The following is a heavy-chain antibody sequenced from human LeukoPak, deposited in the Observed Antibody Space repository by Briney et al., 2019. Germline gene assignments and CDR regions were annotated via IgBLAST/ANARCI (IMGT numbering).Heavy chain of an antibody. V-gene: IGHV3-53*01. Sequence: GGSLRLSCAASGFTVSSNYMSWVRQAPGTGLEWVSVIYSGGSTYYADSVKGRFTISRDNSKNTLYLQMNSLRAEDTAVYYCASPYIAARHRALDYWGQGTLVTVSS. CDR1: GFTVSSNY. CDR3: ASPYIAARHRALDY. J-gene: IGHJ4*02. CDR2: IYSGGST. D-gene: IGHD6-6*01.